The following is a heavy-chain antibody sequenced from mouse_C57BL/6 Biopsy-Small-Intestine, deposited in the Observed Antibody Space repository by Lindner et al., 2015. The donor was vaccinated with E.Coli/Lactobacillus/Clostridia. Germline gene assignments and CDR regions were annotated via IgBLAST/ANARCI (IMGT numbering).Heavy chain of an antibody. J-gene: IGHJ4*01. D-gene: IGHD1-1*01. V-gene: IGHV1-84*02. CDR1: GYTFTTYT. CDR3: ARSPYCSGGSCYLDS. Sequence: SVKVSCKTSGYTFTTYTTHWVRQAPGQRLEWMGWINGGKGNTKYSKKFQGIVTITRDTSASTAYMELSSLRSDDTAVYYCARSPYCSGGSCYLDSWGPGTLVTVSS. CDR2: INGGKGNT.